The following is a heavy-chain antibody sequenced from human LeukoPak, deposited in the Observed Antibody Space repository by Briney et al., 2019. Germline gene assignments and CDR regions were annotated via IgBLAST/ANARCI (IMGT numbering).Heavy chain of an antibody. J-gene: IGHJ3*02. CDR1: GGSITNYS. CDR2: IYYSGST. V-gene: IGHV4-59*01. CDR3: ARRYCSGGSFYSALDI. D-gene: IGHD2-15*01. Sequence: SETLSLTCTVSGGSITNYSWSWLRQPPGKGLEWIGYIYYSGSTSYNPSLKSRVTISVDTSKNQFSLRVSSVTAADTAVYYCARRYCSGGSFYSALDIWGQGTMVTVSS.